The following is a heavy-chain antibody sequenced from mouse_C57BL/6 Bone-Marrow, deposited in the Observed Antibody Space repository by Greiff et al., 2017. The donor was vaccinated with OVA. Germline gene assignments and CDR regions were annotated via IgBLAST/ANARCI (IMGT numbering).Heavy chain of an antibody. V-gene: IGHV1-26*01. CDR1: GYTFTDYY. CDR2: INPNNGGT. CDR3: ARPLYYYGRSYWYVDV. D-gene: IGHD1-1*01. Sequence: VQLQQSGPELVKPGASVKISCKASGYTFTDYYMNWVKQSHGKSLEWIGDINPNNGGTSYNQKFKGKATLTVDKSSSTAYMELSSLTSEDSAVYDCARPLYYYGRSYWYVDVWGTGTTVTVSS. J-gene: IGHJ1*03.